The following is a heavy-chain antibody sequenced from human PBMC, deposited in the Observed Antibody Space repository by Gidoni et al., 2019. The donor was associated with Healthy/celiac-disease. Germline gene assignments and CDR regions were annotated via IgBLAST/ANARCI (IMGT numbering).Heavy chain of an antibody. CDR3: TKTGTTGVNDY. CDR2: INHSGST. CDR1: GGSFSGYY. V-gene: IGHV4-34*01. J-gene: IGHJ4*02. Sequence: QVQLQQWGAGLLKPSETLSLTCAVYGGSFSGYYWSWIRQPPGKGLEWIGEINHSGSTNYNPSLKSRVTISVDTSKNQFSLKLSSVTAADTAVYYCTKTGTTGVNDYWGQGTLVTVSS. D-gene: IGHD1-7*01.